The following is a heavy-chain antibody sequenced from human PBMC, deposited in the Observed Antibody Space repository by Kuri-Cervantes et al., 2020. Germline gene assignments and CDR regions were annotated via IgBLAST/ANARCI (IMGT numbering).Heavy chain of an antibody. J-gene: IGHJ4*02. CDR1: GFTFASYT. CDR3: AKVVGYGDYFGSDPYYFDY. V-gene: IGHV3-23*01. D-gene: IGHD4-17*01. Sequence: GGSLRLSCAASGFTFASYTMTWVRQAPGKRLEWVSVISGSGTSTDYADSVKGRFTISRDNAKNSLYLQMNSLRAEDTAVYYCAKVVGYGDYFGSDPYYFDYWGQGTLVTVSS. CDR2: ISGSGTST.